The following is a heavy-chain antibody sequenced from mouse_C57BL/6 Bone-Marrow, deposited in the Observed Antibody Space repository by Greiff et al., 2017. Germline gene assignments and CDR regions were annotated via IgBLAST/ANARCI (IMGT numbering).Heavy chain of an antibody. CDR2: IWSGGST. V-gene: IGHV2-2*01. CDR1: GFSLTSYG. D-gene: IGHD4-1*01. CDR3: ASPSAGGY. Sequence: QVQLKESGPGLVQPSQSLSITCTVSGFSLTSYGVHWVRQSPGKGLEWLGVIWSGGSTDYNAAFISRLSISKDNSKSQVFFKMNSLQADDTAIYYCASPSAGGYWGQGTTLTVSS. J-gene: IGHJ2*01.